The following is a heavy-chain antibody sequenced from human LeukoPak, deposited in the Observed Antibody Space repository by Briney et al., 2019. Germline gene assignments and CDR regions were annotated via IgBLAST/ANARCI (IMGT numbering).Heavy chain of an antibody. Sequence: GGSLRLSCVASGFTLRSYVMNWVRQTPGKGLEWVSSISGSGDSTFYADSVKGRFTISRDNSNNTVYLQMNNLRPEDTAVFYCARGQGYESYYYMDVWGKGTTVSVSS. D-gene: IGHD2-2*01. CDR2: ISGSGDST. CDR1: GFTLRSYV. CDR3: ARGQGYESYYYMDV. V-gene: IGHV3-23*01. J-gene: IGHJ6*03.